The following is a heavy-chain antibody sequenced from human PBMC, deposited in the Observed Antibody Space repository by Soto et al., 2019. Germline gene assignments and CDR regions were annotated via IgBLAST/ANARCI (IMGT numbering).Heavy chain of an antibody. CDR3: ARLSYSDALDV. V-gene: IGHV1-3*02. CDR2: SNGGNGFT. J-gene: IGHJ6*02. D-gene: IGHD4-17*01. CDR1: GYTFRSHG. Sequence: QVQLVQSGAEVRTPGASVKISCKASGYTFRSHGVQWVRQAPGQRLEWVGWSNGGNGFTKYSQEFQNRATITRDTAASTIYMELHRLTSDDTAVYYCARLSYSDALDVWGQGTTVTVSS.